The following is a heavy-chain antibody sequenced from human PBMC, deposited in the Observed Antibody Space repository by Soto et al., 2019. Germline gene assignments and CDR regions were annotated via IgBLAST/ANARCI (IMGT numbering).Heavy chain of an antibody. CDR3: ASSSMVRGGTLPSDY. D-gene: IGHD3-10*01. CDR2: INPNSGGT. CDR1: GYTFTGYY. Sequence: ASVKVSCKASGYTFTGYYMHWVRQAPGQGLEWMGWINPNSGGTNYAQKFQGWVTMTRDTSISTAYMELSRLRSDDTAVYYCASSSMVRGGTLPSDYWGQGTLVTVSS. V-gene: IGHV1-2*04. J-gene: IGHJ4*02.